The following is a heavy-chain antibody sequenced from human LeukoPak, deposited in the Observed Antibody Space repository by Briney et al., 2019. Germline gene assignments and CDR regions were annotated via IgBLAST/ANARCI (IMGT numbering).Heavy chain of an antibody. CDR3: TIQFGY. CDR1: GFTFSAYW. J-gene: IGHJ4*02. V-gene: IGHV3-7*01. D-gene: IGHD3-10*01. Sequence: GGSLRLSCAASGFTFSAYWMTWVRQAPGKGLEWVANIKEDGTEKNYVDSVKGRFTISRDNAKNSLYLQMNSLRAEDTAVYHCTIQFGYWGQGTLVTVSS. CDR2: IKEDGTEK.